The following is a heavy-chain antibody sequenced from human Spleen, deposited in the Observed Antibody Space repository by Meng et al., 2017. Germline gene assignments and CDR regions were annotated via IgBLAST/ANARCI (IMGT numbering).Heavy chain of an antibody. CDR2: IHHSGST. CDR1: GDSISSSHW. Sequence: SCAVSGDSISSSHWWSWVRQPPGKGLEWIGEIHHSGSTNYNPSLKSRVTISLDTTQNQLSLKVSSVTAADTAVYYCARAKRTHGSTYWGQGKLVTVSS. D-gene: IGHD3-10*01. V-gene: IGHV4-4*02. J-gene: IGHJ4*02. CDR3: ARAKRTHGSTY.